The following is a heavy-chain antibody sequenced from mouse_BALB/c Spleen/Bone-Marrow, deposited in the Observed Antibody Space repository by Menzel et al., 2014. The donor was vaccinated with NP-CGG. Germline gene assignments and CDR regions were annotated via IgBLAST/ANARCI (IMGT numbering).Heavy chain of an antibody. D-gene: IGHD2-14*01. V-gene: IGHV5-9-3*01. CDR2: ISSGGSYT. J-gene: IGHJ4*01. CDR3: ARRTLYRYDAGSMDY. Sequence: EVQRVESGGGLVKPGGSLKLSCAASGFTFSSYAMSWVRQTPEKRLEWVATISSGGSYTYYPDSVKGRFTISRDNAKNTLYLQMSSLRSEDTAMYYCARRTLYRYDAGSMDYWRQGPSVTVPS. CDR1: GFTFSSYA.